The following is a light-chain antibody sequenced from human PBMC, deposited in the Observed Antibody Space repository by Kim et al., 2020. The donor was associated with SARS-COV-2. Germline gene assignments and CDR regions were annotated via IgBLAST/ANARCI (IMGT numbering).Light chain of an antibody. Sequence: RMTISCSGGSSNIGNNAVNWYQQIPGKPPRLLVYYKDELPSGVSGQFSGSKSGTSASLAISGLQSEDEADYYCATWDDTLKGWVFGGGTQLTVL. V-gene: IGLV1-36*01. CDR1: SSNIGNNA. CDR3: ATWDDTLKGWV. CDR2: YKD. J-gene: IGLJ2*01.